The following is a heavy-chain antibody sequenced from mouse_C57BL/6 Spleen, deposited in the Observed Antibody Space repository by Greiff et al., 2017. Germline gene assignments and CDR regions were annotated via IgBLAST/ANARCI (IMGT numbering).Heavy chain of an antibody. CDR3: AKTAQADYYARDY. D-gene: IGHD3-2*02. Sequence: EVMLVESGGDLVKPGGSLKLSCAASGFTFSSYGMSWVRQTPDKRLEWVATISSGGSYTYYPDSVKGRFTISRDNAKNTLYLQMSSLKSEDTAMYYGAKTAQADYYARDYWGQGTSVTVSS. CDR2: ISSGGSYT. CDR1: GFTFSSYG. V-gene: IGHV5-6*01. J-gene: IGHJ4*01.